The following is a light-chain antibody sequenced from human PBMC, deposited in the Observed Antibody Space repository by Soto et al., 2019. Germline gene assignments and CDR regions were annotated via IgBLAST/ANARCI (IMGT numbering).Light chain of an antibody. CDR1: QSVSSSY. Sequence: EIVLTQSPGTLSLSPGERATLSCRASQSVSSSYLAWYQQKPGQAPRLLIYGASSRATGIPDRFSGSGSGTDFTLTISRLEPDDFAVYYCQQYGSSPGITFGQGTRLEIK. CDR2: GAS. CDR3: QQYGSSPGIT. V-gene: IGKV3-20*01. J-gene: IGKJ5*01.